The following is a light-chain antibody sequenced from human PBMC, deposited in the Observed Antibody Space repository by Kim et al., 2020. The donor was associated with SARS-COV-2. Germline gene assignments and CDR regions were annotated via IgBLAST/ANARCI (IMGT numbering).Light chain of an antibody. CDR2: DVS. Sequence: QSALTQPASVSGSPGQSITISCTGTSSDVGGYNYVSWYQQHPGKAPKLMIYDVSKRPSGVSNRFSGSKSGNTASLTISGLPAEDEGDYYCSSYTSSSTYVFGTGTKVTVL. V-gene: IGLV2-14*01. CDR3: SSYTSSSTYV. CDR1: SSDVGGYNY. J-gene: IGLJ1*01.